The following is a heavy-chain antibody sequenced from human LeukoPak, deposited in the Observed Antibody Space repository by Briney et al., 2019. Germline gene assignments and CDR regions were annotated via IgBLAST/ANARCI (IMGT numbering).Heavy chain of an antibody. CDR1: GGSISSSSHF. J-gene: IGHJ4*02. CDR3: ARGRAAAPIDY. CDR2: IYYSGNT. Sequence: SETLSLTCSVSGGSISSSSHFWGWIRQPPGKGLEWIGSIYYSGNTYYNPSLKSRVTMSVDTSKNYFSLKVTSVTAADTAMYYCARGRAAAPIDYWGQGTLVTVSS. V-gene: IGHV4-39*02. D-gene: IGHD2-2*01.